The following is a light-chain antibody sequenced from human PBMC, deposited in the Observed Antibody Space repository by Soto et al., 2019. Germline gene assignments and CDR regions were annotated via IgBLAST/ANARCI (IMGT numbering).Light chain of an antibody. CDR3: SSYTSSNTLV. Sequence: QSVLTQPASVSGSPGQSITISCTGTSSDVGGFIYVSWYQHHPGKVPKLMIYEVSNRPSGVSNRFSGSKSGNTASLTISALQAEDERDYYCSSYTSSNTLVFGGGTKLTVL. CDR2: EVS. CDR1: SSDVGGFIY. V-gene: IGLV2-14*01. J-gene: IGLJ2*01.